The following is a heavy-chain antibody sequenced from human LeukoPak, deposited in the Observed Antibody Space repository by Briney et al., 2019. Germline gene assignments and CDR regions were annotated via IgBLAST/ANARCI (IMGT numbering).Heavy chain of an antibody. J-gene: IGHJ1*01. CDR1: GFTVSSNY. CDR3: ARRRSSSWYAEYFQH. CDR2: IYSGGST. Sequence: GGSLRLSCAASGFTVSSNYMSWVRQAPGKGLEWVSVIYSGGSTYYADSVKGRFTISRDNAKNSLYLQMNSLRAEDTAVYYCARRRSSSWYAEYFQHWGQGTLVTVSS. V-gene: IGHV3-53*01. D-gene: IGHD6-13*01.